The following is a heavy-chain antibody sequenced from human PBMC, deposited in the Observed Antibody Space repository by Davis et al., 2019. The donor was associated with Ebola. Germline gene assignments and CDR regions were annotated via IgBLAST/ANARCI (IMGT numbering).Heavy chain of an antibody. Sequence: PGGSLRLSCTVSGGSISGSYWSWIRQSPGKGLEWIGYVYHTGHTNYNPSLKSRVAISMDTSKNQFSLKLSSVTAADTAVYYCARLDQPYYYDSGGYVDWGQGMLVTVSS. CDR1: GGSISGSY. J-gene: IGHJ4*02. CDR3: ARLDQPYYYDSGGYVD. D-gene: IGHD3-22*01. V-gene: IGHV4-59*08. CDR2: VYHTGHT.